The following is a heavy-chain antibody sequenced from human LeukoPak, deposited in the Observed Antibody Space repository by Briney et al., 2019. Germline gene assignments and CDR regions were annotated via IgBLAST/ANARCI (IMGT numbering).Heavy chain of an antibody. J-gene: IGHJ4*02. CDR2: IYYSGST. D-gene: IGHD2-2*01. Sequence: SEILSLTCSVSGGSISSSTSYWGWIRQPPGKGLEWIGNIYYSGSTYYNPSLKSRVNISVDTSIKQFSLRLSSETASVTAVQNSVIYDCSSHRYSGFFVYSGQGTLVTVSS. V-gene: IGHV4-39*01. CDR3: VIYDCSSHRYSGFFVY. CDR1: GGSISSSTSY.